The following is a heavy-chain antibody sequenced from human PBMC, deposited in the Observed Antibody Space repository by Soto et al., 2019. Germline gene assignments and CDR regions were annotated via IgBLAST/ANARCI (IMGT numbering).Heavy chain of an antibody. CDR1: GCIFRSYG. Sequence: VGSLRLCYTGSGCIFRSYGLLWFRQPPGKGLEWVAVISYDGSNKYYADSVKGRFTISRDNSKNTLYLQMNSLRAEDTAVYYCAKERNYYDSSGYPFREYYFDYWGQGT. J-gene: IGHJ4*02. D-gene: IGHD3-22*01. CDR2: ISYDGSNK. CDR3: AKERNYYDSSGYPFREYYFDY. V-gene: IGHV3-30*18.